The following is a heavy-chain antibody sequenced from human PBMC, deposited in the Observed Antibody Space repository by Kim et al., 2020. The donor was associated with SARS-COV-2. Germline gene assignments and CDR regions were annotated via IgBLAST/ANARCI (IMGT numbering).Heavy chain of an antibody. V-gene: IGHV4-34*01. CDR1: GGSLSGYH. CDR2: INHSGGT. Sequence: SETLSLTCAVFGGSLSGYHWTWIRQSPGKGLEWIGEINHSGGTNCIPSLKSRVTMSVDTSKNQFSLKLMSVTAADTALYYCASGRAGVVPSPILGLGPYYEYYAMDVWGQGTPVTVSS. D-gene: IGHD3-3*01. J-gene: IGHJ6*02. CDR3: ASGRAGVVPSPILGLGPYYEYYAMDV.